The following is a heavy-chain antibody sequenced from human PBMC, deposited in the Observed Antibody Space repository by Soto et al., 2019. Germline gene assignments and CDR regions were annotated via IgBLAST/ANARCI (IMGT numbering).Heavy chain of an antibody. J-gene: IGHJ4*02. CDR3: ARDRDCSSTSCPIDY. V-gene: IGHV3-48*01. D-gene: IGHD2-2*01. CDR1: GFTFSSYS. Sequence: GGSLRLSCAASGFTFSSYSMNWVRQAPGKGLERISYISSSSSTIYYADSVKGRFTISRNNDKNSLYLQMNSLRAEDTAVYYCARDRDCSSTSCPIDYWGQGTLVTVSS. CDR2: ISSSSSTI.